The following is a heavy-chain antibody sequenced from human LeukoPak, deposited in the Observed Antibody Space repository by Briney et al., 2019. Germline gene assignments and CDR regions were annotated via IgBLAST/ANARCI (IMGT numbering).Heavy chain of an antibody. V-gene: IGHV3-23*01. D-gene: IGHD5-24*01. CDR3: ARDAPTRGYNYHAFDI. CDR2: ISVSGGTT. CDR1: GFTFSSAA. Sequence: GGSLRLSCAASGFTFSSAAMTWVRQAPGKGLEWGSIISVSGGTTYYADSVKGRFTISRDNSKNTLFLQMNSLRAEDTAVYYCARDAPTRGYNYHAFDIWGLGTMVSVSS. J-gene: IGHJ3*02.